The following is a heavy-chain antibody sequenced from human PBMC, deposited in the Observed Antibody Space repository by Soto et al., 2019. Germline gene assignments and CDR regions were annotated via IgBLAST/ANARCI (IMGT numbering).Heavy chain of an antibody. J-gene: IGHJ4*02. Sequence: SETLSLTCAVSGGSIISNYWWAWIRQSPGEGLVWIGSIYHSSTTYYNPSLESRVTISVDTSKNQFSLKLSSVTAADTAVYYCARDDYGGTTHWGQGTLVTVSS. D-gene: IGHD4-17*01. CDR1: GGSIISNYW. V-gene: IGHV4-38-2*02. CDR2: IYHSSTT. CDR3: ARDDYGGTTH.